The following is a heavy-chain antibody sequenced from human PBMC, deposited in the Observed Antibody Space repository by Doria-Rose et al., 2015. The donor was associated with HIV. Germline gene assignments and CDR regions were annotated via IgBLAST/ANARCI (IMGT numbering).Heavy chain of an antibody. V-gene: IGHV2-26*01. CDR1: GVSLSSPGMG. CDR2: IFSDDER. J-gene: IGHJ4*02. CDR3: ARIKSSRWYHKYYFDF. D-gene: IGHD6-13*01. Sequence: QVTLKESGPVLVKPTETLTLTCTVSGVSLSSPGMGVSWIRQPPGKALEWPANIFSDDERSYKTSLKSRLTISRGTSKSQVVLIMTDMDPVDTATYYCARIKSSRWYHKYYFDFWGQGTLVIVSA.